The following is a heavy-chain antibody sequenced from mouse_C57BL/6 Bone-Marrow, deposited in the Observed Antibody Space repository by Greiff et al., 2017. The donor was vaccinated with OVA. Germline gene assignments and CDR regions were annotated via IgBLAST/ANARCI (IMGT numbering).Heavy chain of an antibody. D-gene: IGHD2-4*01. CDR3: ARDDYDGGGDY. CDR1: GYTFTSYW. CDR2: IDPSDSET. V-gene: IGHV1-52*01. J-gene: IGHJ2*01. Sequence: QVQLQQPGAELVRPGSSVKLSCKASGYTFTSYWMHWVKQRPIQGLEWIGNIDPSDSETHYNQKFKDKATLTVDKSSSPAYMQLSSLTSEDSAVYYCARDDYDGGGDYWGQGTTLTVSS.